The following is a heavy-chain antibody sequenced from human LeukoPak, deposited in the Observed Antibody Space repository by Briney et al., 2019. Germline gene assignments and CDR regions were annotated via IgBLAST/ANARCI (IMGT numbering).Heavy chain of an antibody. J-gene: IGHJ5*02. CDR1: GGTFSSYA. CDR2: IIPIFGTA. D-gene: IGHD6-19*01. Sequence: GASVKVSCKASGGTFSSYAIGWVRQAPGQGLEWMGGIIPIFGTANYAQKFQGRVTITADESTSTAYMELSSLRSEDTAVYYCARVGAVAHWFDPWGQGTLVTVSS. V-gene: IGHV1-69*13. CDR3: ARVGAVAHWFDP.